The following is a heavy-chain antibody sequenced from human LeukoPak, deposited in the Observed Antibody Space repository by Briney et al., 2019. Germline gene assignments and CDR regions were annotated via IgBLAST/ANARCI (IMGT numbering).Heavy chain of an antibody. V-gene: IGHV1-2*02. CDR3: ARVPVDIRHGDY. D-gene: IGHD2-2*01. Sequence: ASVKVSCKASGYTFTGYYMHWVRQAPGQGLEWMGWINPNSGGTNYAQKFQGRVTMTRDTSISTAYMELSRLRSDDTAVYYCARVPVDIRHGDYWGQGTLVTVSS. CDR2: INPNSGGT. CDR1: GYTFTGYY. J-gene: IGHJ4*02.